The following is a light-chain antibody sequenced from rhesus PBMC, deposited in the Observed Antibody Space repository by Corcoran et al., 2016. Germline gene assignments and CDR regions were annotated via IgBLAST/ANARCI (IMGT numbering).Light chain of an antibody. CDR1: PSVSSS. CDR3: QQDYSWPLT. CDR2: GAS. J-gene: IGKJ4*01. Sequence: EIVMTQSPATLSLSPGERATLSCRASPSVSSSLAWSQQKPGQAPKRLIYGASSRATGIPERVSGSGSGTEFTFTISSLEPEDVGVYYCQQDYSWPLTFGGGTKVELK. V-gene: IGKV3-42*01.